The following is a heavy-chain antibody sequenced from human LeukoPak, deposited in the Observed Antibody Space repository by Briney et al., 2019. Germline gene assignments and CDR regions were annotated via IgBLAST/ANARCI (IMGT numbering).Heavy chain of an antibody. V-gene: IGHV3-23*01. CDR3: AKGPNFGSWRALDY. CDR1: GFTFSNYG. CDR2: ISGSGGST. Sequence: PGGSLRLSCAASGFTFSNYGMNWVRQAPGKGLEWVSAISGSGGSTYYADSVKGRFTISRDKPRNTLYLQLNSLRVDDTAVYYCAKGPNFGSWRALDYWGQGSLVTVSS. J-gene: IGHJ4*02. D-gene: IGHD3-10*01.